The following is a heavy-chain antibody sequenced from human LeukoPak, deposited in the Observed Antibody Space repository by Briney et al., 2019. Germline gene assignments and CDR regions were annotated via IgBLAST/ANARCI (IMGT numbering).Heavy chain of an antibody. J-gene: IGHJ4*02. CDR2: INQDGSEK. CDR3: VRYCSTATCYVHFDY. Sequence: GGSLRLSCAASGFTFSRYWMSWVRQAPGKGLEWVANINQDGSEKYYVDSVKGRFTISRDNAKNSLYLQMNSLRAEDTAVYYCVRYCSTATCYVHFDYWGQGALVTVSS. V-gene: IGHV3-7*03. CDR1: GFTFSRYW. D-gene: IGHD2-2*01.